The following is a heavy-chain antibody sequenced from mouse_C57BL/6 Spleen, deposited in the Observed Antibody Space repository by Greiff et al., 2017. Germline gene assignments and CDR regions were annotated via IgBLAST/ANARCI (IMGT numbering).Heavy chain of an antibody. V-gene: IGHV14-4*01. CDR3: VYYYGPYWYFDV. CDR1: GFNIKDDY. Sequence: EVQLQQSGAELVRPGASVKLSCTASGFNIKDDYMHWVKQRPEQGLEWIGWIDPENGDTEYASKFQGKATITADTSSNTAYLQLSSLTSEDTAVYYCVYYYGPYWYFDVWGTGTTVTVSS. D-gene: IGHD1-1*01. J-gene: IGHJ1*03. CDR2: IDPENGDT.